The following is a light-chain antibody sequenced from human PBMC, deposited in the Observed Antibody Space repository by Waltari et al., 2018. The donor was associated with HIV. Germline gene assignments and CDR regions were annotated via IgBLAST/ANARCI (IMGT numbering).Light chain of an antibody. CDR1: QKVKTY. Sequence: DIQMTQSPRSLSASVGETVTFTCRSSQKVKTYVNWYQQTLGRPPRLLIFSASSLQSGVSSRFSGRGSGTDFTLTIKNLQPEDFATYYCEQSYDFTRTFGQGTTVG. V-gene: IGKV1-39*01. CDR3: EQSYDFTRT. J-gene: IGKJ1*01. CDR2: SAS.